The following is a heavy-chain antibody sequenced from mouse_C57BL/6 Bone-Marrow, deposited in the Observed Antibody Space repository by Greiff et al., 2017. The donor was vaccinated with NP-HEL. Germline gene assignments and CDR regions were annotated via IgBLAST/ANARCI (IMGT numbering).Heavy chain of an antibody. D-gene: IGHD2-3*01. CDR2: ISDGGSYT. Sequence: EVNVVESGGGLVKPGGSLKLSCAASGFTFSSYAMSWVRQTPEKRLEWVATISDGGSYTYYPDNVKGRFTISRDNAKNNLYLQMSHLKSEDTAMYYCARDLVYDGYYPFAYWGQGTLVTVSA. CDR3: ARDLVYDGYYPFAY. V-gene: IGHV5-4*01. CDR1: GFTFSSYA. J-gene: IGHJ3*01.